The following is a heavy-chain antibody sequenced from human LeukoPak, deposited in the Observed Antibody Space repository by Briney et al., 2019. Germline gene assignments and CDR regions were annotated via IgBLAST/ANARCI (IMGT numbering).Heavy chain of an antibody. J-gene: IGHJ4*02. Sequence: AASVKVSCKTSGYTFTSYGISWVRQAPGQGLEWMGWISAYNGNTNYAQKLQGRVTMTTDTSTSTAYMELRSLRSDDTAVYYCARGLRNRGYSRHCDYWGQGTLVTVSS. CDR1: GYTFTSYG. CDR3: ARGLRNRGYSRHCDY. V-gene: IGHV1-18*01. CDR2: ISAYNGNT. D-gene: IGHD5-18*01.